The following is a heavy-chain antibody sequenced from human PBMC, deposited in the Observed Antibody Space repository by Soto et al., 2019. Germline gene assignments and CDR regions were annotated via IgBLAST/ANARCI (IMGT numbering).Heavy chain of an antibody. CDR3: ARGAPVRFDP. V-gene: IGHV4-30-2*01. CDR2: IYHSGST. Sequence: SETLSLTCAVSGGSISSSGYSWSWIRQPPGKGLEWIGYIYHSGSTYYIPSLKSRVTISVDRSKNQFSLKLSSVTAADTAVYYCARGAPVRFDPWGQGTLLTVSS. CDR1: GGSISSSGYS. D-gene: IGHD2-8*01. J-gene: IGHJ5*02.